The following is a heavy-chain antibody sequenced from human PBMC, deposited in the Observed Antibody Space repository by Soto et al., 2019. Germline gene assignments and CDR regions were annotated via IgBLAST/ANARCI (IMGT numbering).Heavy chain of an antibody. V-gene: IGHV3-21*01. CDR3: VCDDNRRY. Sequence: EVQLVESGGGLVKPGGSLRLSCAASGFSFSTSTMNWVRQAPGKGLEFVSSIGRTGIDRYYIDSVKGRFTISRDNAQTSRYLQMNSPRADDTALYYCVCDDNRRYWGQGTLVTVSS. CDR2: IGRTGIDR. CDR1: GFSFSTST. D-gene: IGHD1-1*01. J-gene: IGHJ4*02.